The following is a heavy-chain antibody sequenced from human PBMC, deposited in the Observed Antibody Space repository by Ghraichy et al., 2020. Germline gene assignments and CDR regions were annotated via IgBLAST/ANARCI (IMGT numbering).Heavy chain of an antibody. CDR1: GFTFSSYS. CDR2: ISSSSSTI. J-gene: IGHJ3*02. D-gene: IGHD3-22*01. CDR3: ARGENYYDSSGYHGVGAFDI. V-gene: IGHV3-48*04. Sequence: GESLNISCAASGFTFSSYSMNWVRQAPGKGLEWVSYISSSSSTIYYADSVKGRFTISRDNAKNSLYLQMNSLRAEDTAMYYCARGENYYDSSGYHGVGAFDIWGQGTMVTVSS.